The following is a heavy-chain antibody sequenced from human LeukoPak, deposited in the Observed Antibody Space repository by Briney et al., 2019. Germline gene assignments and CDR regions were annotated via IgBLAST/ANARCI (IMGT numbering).Heavy chain of an antibody. J-gene: IGHJ4*02. D-gene: IGHD3-22*01. CDR3: AREERYYDSSGFPLYFDY. CDR1: GFTFSSYA. V-gene: IGHV3-30-3*01. CDR2: ISYDGSNK. Sequence: PGGSLRLSCAASGFTFSSYAMHWVRQAPGKGLEWVAVISYDGSNKYYADSVKGQFTISRDNSKNTLYLQMNSLRAEDTAVYYCAREERYYDSSGFPLYFDYWGQGTLVTVSS.